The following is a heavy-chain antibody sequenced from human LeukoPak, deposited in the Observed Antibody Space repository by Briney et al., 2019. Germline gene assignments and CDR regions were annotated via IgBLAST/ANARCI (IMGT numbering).Heavy chain of an antibody. J-gene: IGHJ4*02. D-gene: IGHD2/OR15-2a*01. CDR3: ARTDNIARLTFDY. Sequence: PSETLSLTCSVSGGSISTYYWNWIRQSPGKGLEWIGNIFYSGKTNYNPSLKSRVTISVDTSNNHFSLKLRSVTGADTAFYFCARTDNIARLTFDYWGQGILVTVSS. CDR2: IFYSGKT. V-gene: IGHV4-59*12. CDR1: GGSISTYY.